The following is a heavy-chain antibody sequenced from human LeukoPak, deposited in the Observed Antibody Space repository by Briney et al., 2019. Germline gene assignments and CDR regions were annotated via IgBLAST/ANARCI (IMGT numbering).Heavy chain of an antibody. V-gene: IGHV1-46*01. CDR3: ARAPRRAWIDY. CDR2: INPSGGST. D-gene: IGHD5-12*01. CDR1: GYTFTSYY. Sequence: ASVKVSCKASGYTFTSYYMHWVRQAPGQGLEWMGIINPSGGSTSYAQKFQGRVTMTRVTSTSTVYMELSSLRSEDTAVYYCARAPRRAWIDYWGQGTLVTVSS. J-gene: IGHJ4*02.